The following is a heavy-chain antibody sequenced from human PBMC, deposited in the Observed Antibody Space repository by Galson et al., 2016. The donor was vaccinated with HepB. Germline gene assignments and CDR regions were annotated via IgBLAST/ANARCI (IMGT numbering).Heavy chain of an antibody. CDR2: IYYGGST. V-gene: IGHV4-59*01. Sequence: ETLSLTCTVSGGSISSYYWNWIRQPPGKGLEWIGYIYYGGSTNYNPSLKSRVTISVDTSKNQFSLKLSPVAAADTAVYYCARARYSSGVYNWFDPWGQGTLVTVSS. CDR3: ARARYSSGVYNWFDP. CDR1: GGSISSYY. D-gene: IGHD6-19*01. J-gene: IGHJ5*02.